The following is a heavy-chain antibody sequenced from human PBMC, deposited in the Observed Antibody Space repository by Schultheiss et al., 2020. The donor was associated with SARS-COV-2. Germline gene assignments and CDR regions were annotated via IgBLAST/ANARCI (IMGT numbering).Heavy chain of an antibody. D-gene: IGHD2-15*01. CDR3: ARDRELVVVAATHSGRAFDI. V-gene: IGHV4-59*12. J-gene: IGHJ3*02. CDR1: GGSISSYY. CDR2: IYYSGST. Sequence: SETLSLTCTVSGGSISSYYWSWIRQPPGKGLEWIGYIYYSGSTNYNPSLKSRVTISVDTSKNQFSLKLSSVTAADTAVYYCARDRELVVVAATHSGRAFDILGQGTMVTVSS.